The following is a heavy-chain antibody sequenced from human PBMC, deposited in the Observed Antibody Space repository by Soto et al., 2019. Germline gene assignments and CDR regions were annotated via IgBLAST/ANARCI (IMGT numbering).Heavy chain of an antibody. V-gene: IGHV3-21*01. Sequence: PGGSLRLSFAASGFTFSSYSMNWVRQAPGKGLEWVSSISSSSSYIYYADSVKGRFTISRDNAKNSLYLQMNSLRAEDTAVYYCARDLSYYDFWSGYYYYYYYGMDVWGQGTTVTVSS. D-gene: IGHD3-3*01. CDR2: ISSSSSYI. CDR3: ARDLSYYDFWSGYYYYYYYGMDV. J-gene: IGHJ6*02. CDR1: GFTFSSYS.